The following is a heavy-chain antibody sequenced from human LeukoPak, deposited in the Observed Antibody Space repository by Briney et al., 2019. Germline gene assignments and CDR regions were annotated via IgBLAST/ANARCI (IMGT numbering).Heavy chain of an antibody. D-gene: IGHD6-19*01. J-gene: IGHJ3*02. V-gene: IGHV3-23*01. Sequence: GGSLRLSCAASGFTFSNYAMDWVRQAPGKGLEWVSAITTGGGSTFYADSVKGRFTISRDNSKNTLYLQMNGLRAEDTAEYYCAKDRVAGTRAFDTWGQGTMVTVSS. CDR2: ITTGGGST. CDR1: GFTFSNYA. CDR3: AKDRVAGTRAFDT.